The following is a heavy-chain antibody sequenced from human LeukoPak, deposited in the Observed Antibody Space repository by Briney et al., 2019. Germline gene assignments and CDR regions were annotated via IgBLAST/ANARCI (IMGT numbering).Heavy chain of an antibody. V-gene: IGHV3-30*04. CDR1: GFTFSSYA. J-gene: IGHJ5*02. Sequence: PGGSLRLSCAASGFTFSSYAMHWVRQAPGKGLEWVAVISYDGSNKYYADSVKGRFTISRDNSKNTLYLQMNSLRAEDTAVYYCAKQGRPAGGWYALAAIGGNNWFDPWGQGTLVTVSS. D-gene: IGHD6-19*01. CDR3: AKQGRPAGGWYALAAIGGNNWFDP. CDR2: ISYDGSNK.